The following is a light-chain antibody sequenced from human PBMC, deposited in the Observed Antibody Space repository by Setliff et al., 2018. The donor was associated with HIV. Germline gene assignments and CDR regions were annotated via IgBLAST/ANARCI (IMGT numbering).Light chain of an antibody. V-gene: IGLV2-23*02. Sequence: QSVLTQPASVSGSPGQSITISCTGTSSDVGSYNLVSWYQQHPGKAPKLMIYEVSKRPSGVSNRFSGSKSGNTASLTISGLQAEDEADYYCCSYAGYSTVVFGGGTQRTVL. J-gene: IGLJ2*01. CDR2: EVS. CDR1: SSDVGSYNL. CDR3: CSYAGYSTVV.